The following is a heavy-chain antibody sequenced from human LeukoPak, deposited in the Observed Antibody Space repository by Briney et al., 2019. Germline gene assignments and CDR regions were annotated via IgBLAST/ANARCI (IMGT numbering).Heavy chain of an antibody. CDR2: ISYDGSNK. Sequence: GRSLRLSCAASGFTFSSYGMHWVRQAPGKGLEWVAVISYDGSNKYYADSVKGRFTISRGNSKNTLHLQMNSLRVEDTAVYYCAREVRGLSTFEYWGQGTLVTVSS. J-gene: IGHJ4*02. CDR3: AREVRGLSTFEY. CDR1: GFTFSSYG. V-gene: IGHV3-30*03.